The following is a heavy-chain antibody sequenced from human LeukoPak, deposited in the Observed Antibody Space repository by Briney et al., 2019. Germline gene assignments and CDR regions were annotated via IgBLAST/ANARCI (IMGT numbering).Heavy chain of an antibody. CDR2: IYYSGST. J-gene: IGHJ4*02. D-gene: IGHD3-10*01. CDR3: ASHLITMVRGVIGY. Sequence: SSETLSLTCTVSGGSISSGGYYWSWIRQHPGKGLEWIGYIYYSGSTYYNPSLKSRVTISVDTSKNQFSLKLSSVTAADTAVYYCASHLITMVRGVIGYWGQGTLVTVSS. V-gene: IGHV4-31*03. CDR1: GGSISSGGYY.